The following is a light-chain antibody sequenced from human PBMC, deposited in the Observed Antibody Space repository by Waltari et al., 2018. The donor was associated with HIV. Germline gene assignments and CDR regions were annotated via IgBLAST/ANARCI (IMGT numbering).Light chain of an antibody. CDR3: SSYTASNTLWV. CDR2: DVT. J-gene: IGLJ3*02. CDR1: SSDIGAYNH. V-gene: IGLV2-14*03. Sequence: QSALTQPASVSGSRGQSITMSCTGTSSDIGAYNHVSWFQQRPGKAPKLIIYDVTGRPSAVSKRFSGAKSGLPASLTISGLQADDEGDYYCSSYTASNTLWVFGGGTKLTVL.